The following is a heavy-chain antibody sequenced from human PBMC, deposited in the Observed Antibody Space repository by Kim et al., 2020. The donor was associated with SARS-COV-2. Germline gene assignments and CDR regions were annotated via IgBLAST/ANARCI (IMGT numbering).Heavy chain of an antibody. D-gene: IGHD6-6*01. V-gene: IGHV6-1*01. Sequence: VSVKSRITINPATSKNQFSLQLNSVTPEDTAVYYCARDGIAARPGAFDIWGQGTMVTVSS. CDR3: ARDGIAARPGAFDI. J-gene: IGHJ3*02.